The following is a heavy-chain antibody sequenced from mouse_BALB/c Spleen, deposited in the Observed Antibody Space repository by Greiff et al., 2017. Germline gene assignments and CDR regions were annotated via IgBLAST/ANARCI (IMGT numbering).Heavy chain of an antibody. V-gene: IGHV5-9-4*01. CDR1: GFTFSSYA. D-gene: IGHD1-2*01. CDR2: ISSGGSYT. Sequence: EAQGVESGGGLVKPGGSLKLSCAASGFTFSSYAMSWVRQSPEKRLEWVAEISSGGSYTYYPDTVTGRFTISRDNAKNTLYLEMSSLRSEDTAMYYCARSLLRIFAYWGQGTLVTVSA. J-gene: IGHJ3*01. CDR3: ARSLLRIFAY.